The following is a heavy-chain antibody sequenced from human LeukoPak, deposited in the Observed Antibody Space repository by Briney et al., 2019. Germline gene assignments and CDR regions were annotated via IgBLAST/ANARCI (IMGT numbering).Heavy chain of an antibody. D-gene: IGHD6-19*01. CDR1: GDSVSSINGA. V-gene: IGHV6-1*01. CDR2: TYHRSKWYS. Sequence: SQTLSLTCAISGDSVSSINGAWNWVRQSPSRGLEWLGRTYHRSKWYSDYAVPIQGRISINPDTSKNQFTLHLFSVTPGDTAVYYCARDVATTGWYTFDYWGQGTRVTVSS. CDR3: ARDVATTGWYTFDY. J-gene: IGHJ4*02.